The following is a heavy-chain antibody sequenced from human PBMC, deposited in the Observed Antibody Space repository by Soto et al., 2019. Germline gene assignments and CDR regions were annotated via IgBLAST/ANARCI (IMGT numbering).Heavy chain of an antibody. J-gene: IGHJ5*02. Sequence: QVQLQQWGAGLLKPSETLSLTCAVYGGSFSGYYWSWIRQPPGKGLEWIGEINHSGSTNYNPSLKSRVTISVDTSKNQFSLKLSSVTAADTAVYYCARAYDFWSGYYRFRPYNWFDPWGQGTLVIVSS. V-gene: IGHV4-34*01. CDR1: GGSFSGYY. CDR3: ARAYDFWSGYYRFRPYNWFDP. CDR2: INHSGST. D-gene: IGHD3-3*01.